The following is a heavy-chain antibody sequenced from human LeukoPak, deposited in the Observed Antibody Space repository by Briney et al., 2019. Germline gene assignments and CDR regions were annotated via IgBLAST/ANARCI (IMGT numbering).Heavy chain of an antibody. CDR1: GGSISNTNW. Sequence: SGTLSLTCGVSGGSISNTNWWTWVRQPPGKGLEWIGEVNLQGSTNYNPSLKSRVAISVDKSENHISLKLTSVTAADTAVYYCASSSPLVVGAIGRIDYWGQGTLVTVSS. J-gene: IGHJ4*02. CDR2: VNLQGST. V-gene: IGHV4-4*02. CDR3: ASSSPLVVGAIGRIDY. D-gene: IGHD1-26*01.